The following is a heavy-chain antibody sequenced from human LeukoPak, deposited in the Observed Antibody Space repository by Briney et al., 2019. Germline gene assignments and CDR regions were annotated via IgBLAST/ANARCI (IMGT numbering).Heavy chain of an antibody. CDR2: INHSGST. V-gene: IGHV4-34*01. CDR3: ATLRARDV. J-gene: IGHJ6*04. Sequence: SETLSLTCAVYGGSFSGYYWSWIRQPPGKGLEWIGEINHSGSTNYNPSLKSRVTISVDTSKNQFSLKLSSVTAADTAVYYCATLRARDVWGKGTTVTVSS. CDR1: GGSFSGYY.